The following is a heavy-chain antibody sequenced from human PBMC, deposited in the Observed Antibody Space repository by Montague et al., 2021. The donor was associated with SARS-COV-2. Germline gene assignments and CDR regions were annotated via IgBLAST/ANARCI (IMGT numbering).Heavy chain of an antibody. CDR2: MSYSGST. CDR1: GGSISSSNYY. CDR3: ARDDIVLQGGTKGMAV. D-gene: IGHD2-15*01. V-gene: IGHV4-39*07. J-gene: IGHJ6*02. Sequence: SETLSLTCTVSGGSISSSNYYWGWIRQPPGKGLEWIGYMSYSGSTYYNPSLQSRVTISIDTSKNQFSLKLSSVTAADTAVYYCARDDIVLQGGTKGMAVGGQGTTLA.